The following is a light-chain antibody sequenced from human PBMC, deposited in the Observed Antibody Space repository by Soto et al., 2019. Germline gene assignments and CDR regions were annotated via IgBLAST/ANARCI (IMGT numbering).Light chain of an antibody. CDR1: SSNIGSNT. V-gene: IGLV1-44*01. CDR2: TNN. J-gene: IGLJ3*02. CDR3: AGWDDSLNGPV. Sequence: QPVLTQPPSASGTPGQTVTISCSGSSSNIGSNTVNWYQQLPGTAPKLLIYTNNQRPSGVPDRFSGSKSGTSASLAISGLQSADEADYYCAGWDDSLNGPVFGGGTKLTVL.